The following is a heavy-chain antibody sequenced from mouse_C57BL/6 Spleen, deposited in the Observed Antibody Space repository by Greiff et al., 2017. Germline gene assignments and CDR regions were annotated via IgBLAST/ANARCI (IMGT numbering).Heavy chain of an antibody. V-gene: IGHV1-22*01. CDR3: ASDIYYYGSSYVPFAY. CDR1: GYTFTDYN. D-gene: IGHD1-1*01. CDR2: INPNNGGT. J-gene: IGHJ3*01. Sequence: EVQLQQSGPELVKPGASVKMSCKASGYTFTDYNMHWVKQSHGKSLEWIGYINPNNGGTSYNQKFKGKATLTVNKSSSTAYMELRSLTSEDSAVYYCASDIYYYGSSYVPFAYWGQGTLVTVSA.